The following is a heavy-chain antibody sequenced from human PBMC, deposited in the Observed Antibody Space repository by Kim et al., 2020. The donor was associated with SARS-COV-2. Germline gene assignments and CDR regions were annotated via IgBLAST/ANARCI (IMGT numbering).Heavy chain of an antibody. D-gene: IGHD6-13*01. Sequence: GESLKISCKASGYSFTSYWIGWVRQVPGKGPERMGIIHPGDSDTRYNPSLQGLATFSVDNYISTFHLQWGSLTAADTAMYYCARQGQQQAFDMWGQGTMV. CDR2: IHPGDSDT. CDR1: GYSFTSYW. CDR3: ARQGQQQAFDM. J-gene: IGHJ3*02. V-gene: IGHV5-51*01.